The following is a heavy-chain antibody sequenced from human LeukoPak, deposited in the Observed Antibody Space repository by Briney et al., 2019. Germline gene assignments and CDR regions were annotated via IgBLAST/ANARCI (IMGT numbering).Heavy chain of an antibody. CDR3: ARMSMVRGVINDY. V-gene: IGHV3-53*01. Sequence: GGSLRLSCAASGFTVSSNYMSWVRQAPGKGLEWVSVIYSGGSTYYADSVKGRFTISRDNSKNTLYLQMNSLRAEDTAVCYCARMSMVRGVINDYWGQGTLVTVSS. CDR1: GFTVSSNY. CDR2: IYSGGST. J-gene: IGHJ4*02. D-gene: IGHD3-10*01.